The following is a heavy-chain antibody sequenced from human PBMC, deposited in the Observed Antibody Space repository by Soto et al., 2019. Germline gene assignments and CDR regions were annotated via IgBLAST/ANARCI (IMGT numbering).Heavy chain of an antibody. CDR1: GFTFSNYV. CDR2: ISGSGDNT. D-gene: IGHD3-10*01. J-gene: IGHJ4*02. Sequence: EVHLLDSGGGVVQPGGSLRLSCAASGFTFSNYVMSWVRQAPGKGLEWVSSISGSGDNTYYADSVKGRFTISRDNSKNTLFLQMNSLRAESTALSYCANLPLFLALVFDYGGQGTLATVAS. CDR3: ANLPLFLALVFDY. V-gene: IGHV3-23*01.